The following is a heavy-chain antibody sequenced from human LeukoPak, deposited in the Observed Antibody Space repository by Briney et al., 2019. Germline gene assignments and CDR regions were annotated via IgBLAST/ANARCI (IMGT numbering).Heavy chain of an antibody. D-gene: IGHD2-8*01. V-gene: IGHV3-23*01. CDR2: IAGDSGST. CDR1: GFTFSSYA. Sequence: GGSLRLSCAASGFTFSSYAMSWVRQAPGGGLEWVSAIAGDSGSTYHADSVKGRFTISRDNSKNTLYLQMNSLRAEDTAVYYCAKGSTNARPYYFDYWGQGSLVTVSS. CDR3: AKGSTNARPYYFDY. J-gene: IGHJ4*02.